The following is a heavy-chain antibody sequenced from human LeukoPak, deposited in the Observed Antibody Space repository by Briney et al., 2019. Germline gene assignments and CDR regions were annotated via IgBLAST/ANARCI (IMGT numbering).Heavy chain of an antibody. D-gene: IGHD2-2*01. V-gene: IGHV4-30-4*08. CDR2: IFYSVST. CDR1: GGSISSGDYY. CDR3: ATSPPVVPAAITAFDI. J-gene: IGHJ3*02. Sequence: PSQTLSLTCTVSGGSISSGDYYWNWIRQPPGKGLEWIGYIFYSVSTHYNPSLKSRFTISVDTSKNQFSLQLSSVTAADTAVYYCATSPPVVPAAITAFDIWGQGTMVTVSS.